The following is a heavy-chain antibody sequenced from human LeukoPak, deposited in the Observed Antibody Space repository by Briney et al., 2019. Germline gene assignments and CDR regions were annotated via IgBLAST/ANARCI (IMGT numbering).Heavy chain of an antibody. Sequence: LEWMGGIIPIFATANYAQNFQGRGTITTDESTSTAYMELSSLRSEDTAVYYCARVEGEDYRGQGTLVTVSS. J-gene: IGHJ4*02. V-gene: IGHV1-69*05. CDR2: IIPIFATA. D-gene: IGHD1-1*01. CDR3: ARVEGEDY.